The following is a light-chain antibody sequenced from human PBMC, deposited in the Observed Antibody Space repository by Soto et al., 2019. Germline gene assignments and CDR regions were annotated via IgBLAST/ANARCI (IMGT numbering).Light chain of an antibody. V-gene: IGLV2-14*01. CDR1: TRDVGGYTN. CDR3: SSYTSSSTLV. Sequence: QSVLPQPASVSGSPGQSITISGTGTTRDVGGYTNVSCYQQHTGKAPKLMIYVVSNLPSVVSNRFSGSKSVDTASLTISGLQGEDEAHYYCSSYTSSSTLVFGTGTKGTVL. CDR2: VVS. J-gene: IGLJ1*01.